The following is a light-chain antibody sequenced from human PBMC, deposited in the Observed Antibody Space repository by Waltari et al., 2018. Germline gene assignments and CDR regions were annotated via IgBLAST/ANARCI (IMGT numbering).Light chain of an antibody. CDR1: SSDVGGYNY. CDR3: SSYTSSSTLLYV. J-gene: IGLJ1*01. Sequence: QSALTQPASVSGSPGQSITISCTGTSSDVGGYNYVSWYQQHPGKAPKLMIYDVSKRPAWVSSRFAGSKSGNTASLTISGLQTEDEADYYCSSYTSSSTLLYVFGTGTKVTVL. CDR2: DVS. V-gene: IGLV2-14*03.